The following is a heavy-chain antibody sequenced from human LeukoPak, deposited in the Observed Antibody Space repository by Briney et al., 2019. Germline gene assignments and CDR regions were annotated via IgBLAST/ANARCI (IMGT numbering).Heavy chain of an antibody. D-gene: IGHD2-2*01. J-gene: IGHJ6*02. CDR2: IYSGGST. V-gene: IGHV3-53*01. CDR1: GFTVSSNY. Sequence: PGGSLRLSCAASGFTVSSNYMSWVRQAPGKGLEWVSVIYSGGSTYYADSVKGRFTISRDNSKNTLYLQMNSLRAEDTAVYYCASHFSNRRYCSSTSCPPYGMDVWGQGTTVTVSS. CDR3: ASHFSNRRYCSSTSCPPYGMDV.